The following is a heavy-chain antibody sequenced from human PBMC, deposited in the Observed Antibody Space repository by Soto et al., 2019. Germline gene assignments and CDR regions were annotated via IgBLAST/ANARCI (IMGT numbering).Heavy chain of an antibody. Sequence: GASVKVSCKASGYTFTSYGISWVRQAPGQGLEWMGWISAYNGNTDYAQKLQGRVTMTTDTSTSTAYMELRSLRSDDTAVYYCARASTPARYCSGGSCYSVSYWGQGTLVTVSS. J-gene: IGHJ4*02. D-gene: IGHD2-15*01. CDR2: ISAYNGNT. CDR1: GYTFTSYG. CDR3: ARASTPARYCSGGSCYSVSY. V-gene: IGHV1-18*01.